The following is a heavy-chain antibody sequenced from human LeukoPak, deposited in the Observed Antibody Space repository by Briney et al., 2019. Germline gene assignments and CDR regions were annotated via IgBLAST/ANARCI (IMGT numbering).Heavy chain of an antibody. V-gene: IGHV3-21*01. J-gene: IGHJ4*02. Sequence: GGSLRLSCAASGFTFSTYSMNWVRQAPGKGLEWVSSISSSSSYIYYADSVKGRFTISRDNAKSSLYLQMNSLRAEDTAVYYCAKDLSVGASDYWGQGTLVTVSS. CDR3: AKDLSVGASDY. CDR2: ISSSSSYI. CDR1: GFTFSTYS. D-gene: IGHD1-26*01.